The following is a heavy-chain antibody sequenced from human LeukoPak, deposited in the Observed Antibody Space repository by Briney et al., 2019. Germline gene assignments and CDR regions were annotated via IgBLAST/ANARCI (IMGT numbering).Heavy chain of an antibody. CDR2: IYSGGST. Sequence: PGGSLRLSCAASEFSVGSNYMTWVRQAPGKGLEWVSLIYSGGSTYYADSVKGRFTISRDNSKNTLYLQMNSLRAEDTAVYYCARTLVAAAGYYYYYYMDVWGKGTTVTISS. J-gene: IGHJ6*03. D-gene: IGHD6-13*01. V-gene: IGHV3-66*01. CDR1: EFSVGSNY. CDR3: ARTLVAAAGYYYYYYMDV.